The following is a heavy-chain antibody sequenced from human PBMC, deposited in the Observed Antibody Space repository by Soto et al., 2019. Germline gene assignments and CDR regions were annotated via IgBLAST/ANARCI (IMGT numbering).Heavy chain of an antibody. Sequence: EVQLLESGGGLVQPGGSLRLSCAASGLTFSSYVMSWVRQAPGKGLEWVSTSSGSGVTTYHADSVKGRFTIIRDNSKNTLYLQMNSLRAEDTAGYYCAKGAVPHYYYGMDVWGQGTTVTVSS. V-gene: IGHV3-23*01. CDR3: AKGAVPHYYYGMDV. J-gene: IGHJ6*02. CDR2: SSGSGVTT. CDR1: GLTFSSYV.